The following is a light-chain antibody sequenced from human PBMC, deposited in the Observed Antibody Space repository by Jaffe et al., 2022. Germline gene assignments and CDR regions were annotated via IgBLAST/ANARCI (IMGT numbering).Light chain of an antibody. CDR3: GTCDTSLSVLV. V-gene: IGLV1-51*02. J-gene: IGLJ2*01. CDR2: ENN. CDR1: SSNIGNNY. Sequence: QSVLTQPPSVSAAPGQMVTISCSGSSSNIGNNYVSWYQHLPGTAPKLLIYENNKRPSGIPDRFSGSKSGTSATLDITGLQTGDEADYYCGTCDTSLSVLVFGGGTKLTVL.